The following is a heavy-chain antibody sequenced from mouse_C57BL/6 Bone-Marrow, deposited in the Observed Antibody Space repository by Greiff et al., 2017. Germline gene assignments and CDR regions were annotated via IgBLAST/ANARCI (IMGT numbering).Heavy chain of an antibody. Sequence: EVQLQQSGPELVKPGASVKISCKASGYSFTGYYMNWVKQSPEKSLEWIGEINPSTGGTTYNQKFKAKATLTVDKSSSTAYMQLKSLTSEDSAVYYCARFGYDYDGDYYAMDYWGQGTSVTVSS. D-gene: IGHD2-4*01. J-gene: IGHJ4*01. CDR1: GYSFTGYY. CDR3: ARFGYDYDGDYYAMDY. CDR2: INPSTGGT. V-gene: IGHV1-42*01.